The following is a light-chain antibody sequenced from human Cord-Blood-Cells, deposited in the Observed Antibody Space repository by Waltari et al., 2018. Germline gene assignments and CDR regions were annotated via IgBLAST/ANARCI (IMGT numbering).Light chain of an antibody. Sequence: QSALPQPASVSGSPGQSITISCTGTSSDVGGYNYVSWYQQHPGKAPKLMIYDVSNRPSGVANRVAGSKAGNTAALTSSGRQAEDEADYYCSSYTSSSTLVFGGGTKLTVL. CDR2: DVS. V-gene: IGLV2-14*01. CDR1: SSDVGGYNY. CDR3: SSYTSSSTLV. J-gene: IGLJ3*02.